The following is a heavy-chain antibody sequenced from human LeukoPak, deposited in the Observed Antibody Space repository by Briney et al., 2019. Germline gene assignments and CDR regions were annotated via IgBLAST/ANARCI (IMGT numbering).Heavy chain of an antibody. CDR1: GGTFSSYA. CDR2: IIPIFGTA. J-gene: IGHJ6*03. CDR3: ARGYYENYYYYYYMDV. Sequence: SVKVSCKASGGTFSSYAISWVRQAPGQGLEWMGGIIPIFGTANYAQKFQGRVTITTDESTSTAYMELSSLRSEDTAVYYCARGYYENYYYYYYMDVWGQGTTVTVSS. V-gene: IGHV1-69*05. D-gene: IGHD3-22*01.